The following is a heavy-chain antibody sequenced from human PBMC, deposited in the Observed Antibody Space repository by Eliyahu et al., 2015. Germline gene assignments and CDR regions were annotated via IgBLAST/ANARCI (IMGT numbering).Heavy chain of an antibody. CDR3: ARKGRVVQGVLGAYNWFDP. D-gene: IGHD3-10*01. J-gene: IGHJ5*02. V-gene: IGHV4-34*01. CDR2: INHSGST. CDR1: GGSFSGXY. Sequence: QVQLQQWGAGLLKPSETLSLTCAXYGGSFSGXYWSWIRQPPGKGLEWIGEINHSGSTNYNPSLKSRVTISVDTSKNQFSLKLSSVTAADTAVYYCARKGRVVQGVLGAYNWFDPWGQGTLVTVSS.